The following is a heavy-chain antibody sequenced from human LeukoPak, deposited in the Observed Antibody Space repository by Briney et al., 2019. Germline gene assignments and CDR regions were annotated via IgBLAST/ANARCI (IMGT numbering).Heavy chain of an antibody. J-gene: IGHJ6*03. D-gene: IGHD5-24*01. CDR3: ARTGDGYNYYNYYYMDV. CDR2: IYYSVRT. Sequence: SETLSLTCSVSGASISSHYWSWIRQPPGKGLEWIGYIYYSVRTNSNPSLKSRVTISVDMPNNQFSLKMSSVTAADTAVYYCARTGDGYNYYNYYYMDVWGKGTTVTVTS. CDR1: GASISSHY. V-gene: IGHV4-59*11.